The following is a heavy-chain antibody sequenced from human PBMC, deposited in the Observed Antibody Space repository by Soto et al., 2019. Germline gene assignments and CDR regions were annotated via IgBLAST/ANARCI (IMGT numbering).Heavy chain of an antibody. J-gene: IGHJ3*02. D-gene: IGHD3-22*01. V-gene: IGHV5-51*01. Sequence: GESLKISCKGSGYSFTSYWIGWVRQMPGKGLEWMGIIYPGDSDTRYSPSFQGQVTISADKSISTAYLQWSSLKASDSAMYYCARPVKYYYDSSGYDAFDIWGQGTMVTVSS. CDR2: IYPGDSDT. CDR1: GYSFTSYW. CDR3: ARPVKYYYDSSGYDAFDI.